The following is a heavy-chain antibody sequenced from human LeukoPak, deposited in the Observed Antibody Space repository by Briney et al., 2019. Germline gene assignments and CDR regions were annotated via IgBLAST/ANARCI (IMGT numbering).Heavy chain of an antibody. D-gene: IGHD3-9*01. J-gene: IGHJ4*02. V-gene: IGHV4-30-2*01. CDR1: GYSISSGGYY. Sequence: SETLSLTCTVSGYSISSGGYYWSWIRQPPGRGLEWIGYIYHSGSTYYNPSLKSRVTISVDRSKNQFSLKLSSVTAADTAVYYCARVDTYYFDYWGQGTLVTVSS. CDR2: IYHSGST. CDR3: ARVDTYYFDY.